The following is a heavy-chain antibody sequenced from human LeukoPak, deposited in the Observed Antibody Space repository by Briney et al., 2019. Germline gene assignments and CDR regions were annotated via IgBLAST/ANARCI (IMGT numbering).Heavy chain of an antibody. V-gene: IGHV1-2*06. CDR1: GYTFTGYY. D-gene: IGHD6-13*01. CDR3: ARGDPPRYSSSWYSSGFDP. Sequence: ALVKVSCKASGYTFTGYYMHWVRQAPGQGLEWMGRINPNSGGTNYAQKFQGRVTMTRDTSISTAYMELSRLRSDDTAVYYCARGDPPRYSSSWYSSGFDPWGQGTLVTVSS. J-gene: IGHJ5*02. CDR2: INPNSGGT.